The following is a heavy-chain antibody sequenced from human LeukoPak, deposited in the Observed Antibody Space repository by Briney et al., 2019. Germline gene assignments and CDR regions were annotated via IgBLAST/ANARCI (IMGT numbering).Heavy chain of an antibody. J-gene: IGHJ4*02. D-gene: IGHD1-14*01. CDR1: GFTFSSYG. CDR3: TTNPDPD. Sequence: GGSLRLSCAASGFTFSSYGMNWVRQAPGKGLEWVAVISYDGSNKYYADSVKGRFTISRDNSKNTLYLQMNSLRAEDTAVYYCTTNPDPDWGQGTLVTVSS. CDR2: ISYDGSNK. V-gene: IGHV3-30*19.